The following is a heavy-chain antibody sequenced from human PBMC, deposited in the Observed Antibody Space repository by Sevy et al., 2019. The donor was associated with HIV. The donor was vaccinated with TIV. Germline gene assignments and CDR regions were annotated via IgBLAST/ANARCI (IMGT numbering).Heavy chain of an antibody. CDR2: ISSSSSYI. Sequence: GGSLRLSCAASGFTFSSYSMNWVRQAPGKGLEWVSSISSSSSYIYYAGSVKGRFTISRDNAKNSLCLQMNSRRAEDTAVYYCAGPSGYPDYFDYWGQGTLVTVSS. CDR3: AGPSGYPDYFDY. V-gene: IGHV3-21*01. CDR1: GFTFSSYS. J-gene: IGHJ4*02. D-gene: IGHD3-3*01.